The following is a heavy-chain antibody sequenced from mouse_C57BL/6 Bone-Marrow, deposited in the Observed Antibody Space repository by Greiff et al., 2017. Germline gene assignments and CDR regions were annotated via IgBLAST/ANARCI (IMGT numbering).Heavy chain of an antibody. CDR2: IDPSDSYT. V-gene: IGHV1-50*01. D-gene: IGHD3-1*01. CDR1: GYTFTSYW. J-gene: IGHJ4*01. CDR3: ARMGENSSLDY. Sequence: QVQLQQPGAELVKPGASVKLSCKASGYTFTSYWMQWVKQRPGQGLEWIGEIDPSDSYTNYNQKFKGKATLTVDTSSSTAYMQLSSLTSEDSAVYYCARMGENSSLDYWGQGTSVTVSS.